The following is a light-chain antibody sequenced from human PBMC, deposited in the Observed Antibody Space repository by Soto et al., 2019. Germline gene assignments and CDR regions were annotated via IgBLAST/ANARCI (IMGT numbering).Light chain of an antibody. CDR1: QSVSSN. V-gene: IGKV3-15*01. CDR3: QQYNNWPP. J-gene: IGKJ5*01. CDR2: GAS. Sequence: EIVMTQSPATLSVSPGERATLSCRASQSVSSNLAWYQQKPGQAPRLLIYGASTRAPVIPASFSGSGSGTDFTLPSSGLQSEDFAVYYCQQYNNWPPFGQGTRLEIK.